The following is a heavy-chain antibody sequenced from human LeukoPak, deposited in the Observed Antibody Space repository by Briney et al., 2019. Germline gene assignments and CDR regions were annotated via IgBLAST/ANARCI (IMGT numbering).Heavy chain of an antibody. V-gene: IGHV1-2*02. CDR3: ARGGYCSGGSCYPNAFDI. CDR1: GYTFTGYY. CDR2: INPNSGGT. J-gene: IGHJ3*02. D-gene: IGHD2-15*01. Sequence: ASVKVSCKASGYTFTGYYMHWVRQAPGQGLEWMGWINPNSGGTNYAQKFQGRVTMTRDTSISTAYMELSRLRSEDMAVYYCARGGYCSGGSCYPNAFDIWGQGTMVTVSS.